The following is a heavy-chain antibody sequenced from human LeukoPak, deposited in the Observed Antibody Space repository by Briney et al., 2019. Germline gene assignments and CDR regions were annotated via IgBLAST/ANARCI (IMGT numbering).Heavy chain of an antibody. CDR1: GGSISSYY. Sequence: KPSETLSLTCTVSGGSISSYYWSWIRQPPGKGLEWIGSIYYSGSTNYNPSLKSRVTIPVDTSKNQVTLKLSSVTAADTAVYYCARGGAVVGTYYYDGMDVWGKGTTVTVSS. CDR2: IYYSGST. V-gene: IGHV4-59*01. J-gene: IGHJ6*04. D-gene: IGHD6-19*01. CDR3: ARGGAVVGTYYYDGMDV.